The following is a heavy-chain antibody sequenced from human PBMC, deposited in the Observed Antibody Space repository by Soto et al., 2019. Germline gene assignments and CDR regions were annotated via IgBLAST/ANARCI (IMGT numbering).Heavy chain of an antibody. CDR2: IFSRGST. D-gene: IGHD1-7*01. CDR3: ARCTGTMIPY. Sequence: PSETLSLTCTVSGGSIGGSSYYWGWIRQPPGKGLEWIGTIFSRGSTYYNPSLKSRVIISEDTSKNQVSLNLRSVTAADAAVYYCARCTGTMIPYWGQGTLVTVSS. CDR1: GGSIGGSSYY. V-gene: IGHV4-39*01. J-gene: IGHJ4*02.